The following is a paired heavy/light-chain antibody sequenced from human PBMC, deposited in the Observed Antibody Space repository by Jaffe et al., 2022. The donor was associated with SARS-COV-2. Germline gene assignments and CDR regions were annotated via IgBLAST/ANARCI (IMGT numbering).Light chain of an antibody. CDR1: QSISGS. V-gene: IGKV3-15*01. CDR3: QQHNNWPPIT. Sequence: EILMTQSPATLSVSPGERATLSCRASQSISGSLAWYQQKPGQAPRVLIYGASTRATGIPARFSGSGSGTEFTLTISSLQSEDFAVYYCQQHNNWPPITFGQGTRLEIK. CDR2: GAS. J-gene: IGKJ5*01.
Heavy chain of an antibody. CDR2: ISSSSSHT. V-gene: IGHV3-11*06. D-gene: IGHD2-2*01. Sequence: QVHLVESGGGLVRPGGSLRLSCAASGFTFGDYYMNWIRQAPGKGLEWVSYISSSSSHTGYADSVKGRFTISRDNAKNSLYLQMSSLRVEDTAVYFCARDPGSNWFDPWGQGTLVTVSS. J-gene: IGHJ5*02. CDR1: GFTFGDYY. CDR3: ARDPGSNWFDP.